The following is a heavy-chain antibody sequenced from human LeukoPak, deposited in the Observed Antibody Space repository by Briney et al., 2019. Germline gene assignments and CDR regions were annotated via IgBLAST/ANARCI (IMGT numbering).Heavy chain of an antibody. J-gene: IGHJ4*02. CDR1: GGSISSGSSY. Sequence: SQTLSLTCTVSGGSISSGSSYWSWIRQPAGKGLEWIGRIYTSGSTNYNPSLKSRVTISVDTSKNQFSLKLSSVTAADTAVYYCARASKDTAMVNWGQGTLVTVSS. CDR2: IYTSGST. CDR3: ARASKDTAMVN. D-gene: IGHD5-18*01. V-gene: IGHV4-61*02.